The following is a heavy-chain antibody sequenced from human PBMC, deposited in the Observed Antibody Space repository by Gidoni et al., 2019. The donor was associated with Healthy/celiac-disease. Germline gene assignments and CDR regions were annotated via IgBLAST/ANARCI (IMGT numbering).Heavy chain of an antibody. CDR3: ARDQYSSVWNYGMDV. J-gene: IGHJ6*02. V-gene: IGHV3-33*01. D-gene: IGHD6-19*01. CDR1: GFTFSSDG. Sequence: QVQLVESGGGVVQPGRSLRLSCAASGFTFSSDGMHWVRQAPGKGLEWVAVIWYDGSNKYYADSVKGRFTIARDNSKNTLYLQMNSLRAEDTAVYYCARDQYSSVWNYGMDVWGQGTTVTVSS. CDR2: IWYDGSNK.